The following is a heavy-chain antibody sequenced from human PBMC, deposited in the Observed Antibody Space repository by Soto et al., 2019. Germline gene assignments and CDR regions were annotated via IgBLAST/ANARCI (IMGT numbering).Heavy chain of an antibody. D-gene: IGHD3-22*01. J-gene: IGHJ3*02. Sequence: QVTLKESGPVLVKPTETLRLTCTVSGFSLTNARLGVSSIRQPPGKALEWLGHIFSNDDTSYSASLRTRLTISKDSSKSQVVLTMSNMDPVDTATYYCARIRDESTGYYSHDGAFDIWGQGTMVTVSS. CDR3: ARIRDESTGYYSHDGAFDI. CDR2: IFSNDDT. V-gene: IGHV2-26*01. CDR1: GFSLTNARLG.